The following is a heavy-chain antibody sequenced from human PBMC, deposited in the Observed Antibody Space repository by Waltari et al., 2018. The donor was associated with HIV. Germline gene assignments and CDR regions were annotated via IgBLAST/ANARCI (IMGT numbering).Heavy chain of an antibody. CDR1: GFKFDYYA. V-gene: IGHV3-9*01. J-gene: IGHJ5*02. CDR2: ISWHSIRI. Sequence: EVQLVESGGGLVTPGRSLRLSCGADGFKFDYYAMHWVRQPPGKGLEWVSSISWHSIRITYADSVRGRFTISRDNAKKSLYLQMDSLRPEDTALYYCTRGPMYNWFDPWGQGTLVTVSS. CDR3: TRGPMYNWFDP. D-gene: IGHD3-10*01.